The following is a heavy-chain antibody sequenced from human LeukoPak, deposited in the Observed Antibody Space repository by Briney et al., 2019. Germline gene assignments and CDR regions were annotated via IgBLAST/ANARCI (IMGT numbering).Heavy chain of an antibody. D-gene: IGHD6-13*01. V-gene: IGHV3-23*01. CDR2: ISGSGSST. J-gene: IGHJ5*02. CDR1: GFTFDDYG. Sequence: GGSLRLSCAASGFTFDDYGMSWVRQAPGKGLEWVSAISGSGSSTYYADSVKGRFTISRDNSKNTLYLQMNSLRAEDTAVYYCAKERYSSSWYDWFDPWGQGTLVTVSS. CDR3: AKERYSSSWYDWFDP.